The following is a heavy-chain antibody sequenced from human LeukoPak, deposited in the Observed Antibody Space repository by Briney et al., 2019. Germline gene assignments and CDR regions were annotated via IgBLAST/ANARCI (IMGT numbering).Heavy chain of an antibody. V-gene: IGHV5-51*01. J-gene: IGHJ4*02. CDR2: IYPGDSDT. CDR1: GYSFTSYW. D-gene: IGHD3-22*01. Sequence: GESLKISCKGSGYSFTSYWIGWVRQMPGKGLEWMGIIYPGDSDTRYSPSFQGQVTISADKPISTAYLQWSSLKASDTAMYYCARLGYYYDSSGFADYWGQGTLVTVSS. CDR3: ARLGYYYDSSGFADY.